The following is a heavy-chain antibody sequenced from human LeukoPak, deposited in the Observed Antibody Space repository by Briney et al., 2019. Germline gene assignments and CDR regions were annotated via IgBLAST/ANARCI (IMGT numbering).Heavy chain of an antibody. CDR2: IIPILGIA. Sequence: SVKVSCKASGGTFSSYAISWVRQAPGQGLEWMGRIIPILGIANYAQKFQGRVTITADKSTSTAYMELSSLRSEDTAVYYCASFSGSGSQRTPFDYWGQGTLVTVSS. V-gene: IGHV1-69*04. J-gene: IGHJ4*02. D-gene: IGHD3-10*01. CDR3: ASFSGSGSQRTPFDY. CDR1: GGTFSSYA.